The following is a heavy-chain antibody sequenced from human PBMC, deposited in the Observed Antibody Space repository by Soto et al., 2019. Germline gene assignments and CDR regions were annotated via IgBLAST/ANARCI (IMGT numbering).Heavy chain of an antibody. J-gene: IGHJ6*02. D-gene: IGHD2-21*02. CDR1: GFTFSSYG. V-gene: IGHV3-30*18. Sequence: GSLRLSCAASGFTFSSYGMHWVRQAPGKGLEWVAVISYDGSNKYYADSVKGRFTISRDNSKNTLYLQMNSLRAEDTAVYYCAKESTSDPYYYYYGMDGWGQGTTVTVSS. CDR3: AKESTSDPYYYYYGMDG. CDR2: ISYDGSNK.